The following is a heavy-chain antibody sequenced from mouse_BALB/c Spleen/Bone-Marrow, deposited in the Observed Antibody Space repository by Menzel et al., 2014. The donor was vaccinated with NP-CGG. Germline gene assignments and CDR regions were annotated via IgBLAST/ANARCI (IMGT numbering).Heavy chain of an antibody. V-gene: IGHV14-3*02. Sequence: EVQLQQSGAELVKPGASVKLSCTASGFNIKDTYMHWVKQRPEQGLERIGRIDPANGNTKYDPKFQGKATITADTSSNTAYLQLSSLTSEDTAVYYCARYYYGSSYAMDYWGQGTSVTVSS. CDR2: IDPANGNT. CDR3: ARYYYGSSYAMDY. CDR1: GFNIKDTY. J-gene: IGHJ4*01. D-gene: IGHD1-1*01.